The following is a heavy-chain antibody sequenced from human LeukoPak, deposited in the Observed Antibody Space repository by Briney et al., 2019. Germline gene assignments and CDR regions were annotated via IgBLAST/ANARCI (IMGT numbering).Heavy chain of an antibody. Sequence: SETLSLTCAVYGGSFSGYYWSWIRQPPGKGLEWIGEINHSGSTKYNPSLKSRVTISVDTSKNQFSLKLSSVTAADTAVYYCARGRRSSTGTLNWFDPWGQGTLVTVSS. CDR2: INHSGST. CDR1: GGSFSGYY. D-gene: IGHD1-1*01. J-gene: IGHJ5*02. V-gene: IGHV4-34*01. CDR3: ARGRRSSTGTLNWFDP.